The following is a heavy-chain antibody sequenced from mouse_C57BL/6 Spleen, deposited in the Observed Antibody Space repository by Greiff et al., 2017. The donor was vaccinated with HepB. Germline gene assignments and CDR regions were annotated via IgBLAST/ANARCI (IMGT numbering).Heavy chain of an antibody. CDR2: IYPGDGDT. D-gene: IGHD3-1*01. CDR3: ARTGPNSGNWYFDV. Sequence: VQLQQSGAELVKPGASVKISCKASGYAFSSYWMNWVKQRPGKGLEWIGQIYPGDGDTNYNGKFKGKATLTADKSSSTAYMQLSSLTSEDSAVYFCARTGPNSGNWYFDVWGTGTTVTVSS. J-gene: IGHJ1*03. CDR1: GYAFSSYW. V-gene: IGHV1-80*01.